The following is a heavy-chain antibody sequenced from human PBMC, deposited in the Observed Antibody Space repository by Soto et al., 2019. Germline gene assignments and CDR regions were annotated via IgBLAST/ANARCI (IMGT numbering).Heavy chain of an antibody. J-gene: IGHJ6*02. V-gene: IGHV1-18*01. Sequence: ASVKVSCKASGYTFTRSGISWVRQAPGQGLEWLGWISTYNGDTNYAQTFQGRVTMTTDTSTSTAYMELRSLRSDDTAVYYCARGGSSGWDRYYYYGMDVWGQGTTVTVSS. D-gene: IGHD6-19*01. CDR2: ISTYNGDT. CDR1: GYTFTRSG. CDR3: ARGGSSGWDRYYYYGMDV.